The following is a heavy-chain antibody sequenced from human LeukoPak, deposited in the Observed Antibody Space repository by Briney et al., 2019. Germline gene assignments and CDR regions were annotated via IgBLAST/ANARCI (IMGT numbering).Heavy chain of an antibody. D-gene: IGHD3-9*01. CDR2: IYPGDSDT. Sequence: GESLKISCRASGYSTTKYWIGWVRQMPGKGLEWMGVIYPGDSDTRYSPAFQGQVTISVDKSISTAYLQWSSLKASDTAMYYCARVRYLDSFDMWGQGTIVTVSS. J-gene: IGHJ3*02. CDR1: GYSTTKYW. CDR3: ARVRYLDSFDM. V-gene: IGHV5-51*01.